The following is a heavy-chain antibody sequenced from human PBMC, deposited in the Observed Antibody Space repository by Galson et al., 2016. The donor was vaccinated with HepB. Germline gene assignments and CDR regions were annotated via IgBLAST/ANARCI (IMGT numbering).Heavy chain of an antibody. J-gene: IGHJ3*02. CDR3: ANDYEEKPFDI. V-gene: IGHV3-30*18. D-gene: IGHD5-12*01. CDR2: ISYDGNNK. CDR1: GFTFSSYG. Sequence: SLRLSCAASGFTFSSYGMHWVRQAPSKGLEWVAMISYDGNNKYYADSVKGRFTISRDNSKNTLYLQMNSLRVEDTAIYYCANDYEEKPFDIWGQGTMVTVSS.